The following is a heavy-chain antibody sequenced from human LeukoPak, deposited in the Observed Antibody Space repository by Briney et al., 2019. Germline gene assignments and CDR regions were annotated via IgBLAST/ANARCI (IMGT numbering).Heavy chain of an antibody. CDR3: ARGAPQDEVAVAGTLDY. V-gene: IGHV3-11*01. Sequence: PGGSLRLSCAASGFTFSDYYMSWIRQAPGKGLEWVSYISSSGSTIYYADSVKGRFTISRDNAKNSLYLQMNSLRAEDTAVYYCARGAPQDEVAVAGTLDYWGQGTLVTVSS. CDR1: GFTFSDYY. J-gene: IGHJ4*02. D-gene: IGHD6-19*01. CDR2: ISSSGSTI.